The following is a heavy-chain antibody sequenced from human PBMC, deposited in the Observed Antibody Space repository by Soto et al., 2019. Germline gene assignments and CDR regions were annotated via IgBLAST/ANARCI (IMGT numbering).Heavy chain of an antibody. CDR1: GFTFSSYA. D-gene: IGHD1-7*01. CDR2: ISGSGGST. CDR3: AKDRGTRSHLRRGLDP. J-gene: IGHJ5*02. V-gene: IGHV3-23*01. Sequence: PGGSLRLSCAASGFTFSSYAMSWVRQAPGKGLEWVSAISGSGGSTYYADSVKGRFTISRDNSKNTLYLQMNSLRAEDTAVYYCAKDRGTRSHLRRGLDPWGQGTLVTVSS.